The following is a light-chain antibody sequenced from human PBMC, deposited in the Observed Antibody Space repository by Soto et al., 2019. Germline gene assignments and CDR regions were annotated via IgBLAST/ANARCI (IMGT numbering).Light chain of an antibody. V-gene: IGKV3-20*01. CDR3: QHYGSSGT. CDR2: GAS. J-gene: IGKJ1*01. CDR1: QSVSNNY. Sequence: ELVLAQSPGTLSLSPGARSSLFGRASQSVSNNYLAWYQQTPGQPPRLLIYGASNRATGIPDRFSGSGSGTVFILTISRLEPDFFALYYRQHYGSSGTFGQGTKVDIK.